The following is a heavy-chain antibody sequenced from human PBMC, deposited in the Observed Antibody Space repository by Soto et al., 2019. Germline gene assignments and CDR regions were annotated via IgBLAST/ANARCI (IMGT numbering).Heavy chain of an antibody. Sequence: GGSLRLSCAASGFTFSSYAMHWVRQAPGKGLEWVAVISYDGSNKYYADSVKGRFTISRDNSKNTLYLQMNSLRAEDTAVYYCASSLSEVGATVEAFDIWGQGTMVTVSS. V-gene: IGHV3-30-3*01. D-gene: IGHD1-26*01. J-gene: IGHJ3*02. CDR3: ASSLSEVGATVEAFDI. CDR2: ISYDGSNK. CDR1: GFTFSSYA.